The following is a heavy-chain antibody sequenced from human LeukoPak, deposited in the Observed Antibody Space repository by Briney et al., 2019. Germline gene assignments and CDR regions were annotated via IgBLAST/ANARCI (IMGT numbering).Heavy chain of an antibody. CDR1: AYIFTAYY. Sequence: ASVKVSCKASAYIFTAYYMHWVRQAPGQGLEWMGWINPKSGGTHYAQKFQGRVTMTRDTSISTAYMELSRLRSDDTAVYYCARERPSITLVRGVVNDFDYWGQGTLVTVSS. V-gene: IGHV1-2*02. J-gene: IGHJ4*02. CDR2: INPKSGGT. D-gene: IGHD3-10*01. CDR3: ARERPSITLVRGVVNDFDY.